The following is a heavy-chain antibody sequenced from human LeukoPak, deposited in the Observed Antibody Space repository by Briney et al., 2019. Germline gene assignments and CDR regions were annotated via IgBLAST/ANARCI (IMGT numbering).Heavy chain of an antibody. V-gene: IGHV3-74*01. J-gene: IGHJ6*03. CDR3: AREREFSYMDV. D-gene: IGHD3-10*01. CDR2: INSDGSST. CDR1: GFTFSSYW. Sequence: GSLRLSCAASGFTFSSYWMHWVRQAPGKGLVWVSRINSDGSSTSYADSVKGRFTISRDNAKNTLYLQMNSLRAEDTAVYYCAREREFSYMDVWGKGTTVTVSS.